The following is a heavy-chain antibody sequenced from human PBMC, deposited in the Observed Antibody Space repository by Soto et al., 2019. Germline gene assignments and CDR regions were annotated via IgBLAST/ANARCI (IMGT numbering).Heavy chain of an antibody. V-gene: IGHV3-23*01. J-gene: IGHJ5*02. D-gene: IGHD5-18*01. CDR2: ISGSGGST. CDR3: ASLRPRGYSYGYSWFDP. Sequence: EVQLLESGGGLVQPGGSLRLSCAASGFTFSSYAMSWVRQAPGKGLEWVSAISGSGGSTYYADSVKGRFTISRDNSKNTLYLQMNSLRAEDTAVYYCASLRPRGYSYGYSWFDPWGQGTLVTVSS. CDR1: GFTFSSYA.